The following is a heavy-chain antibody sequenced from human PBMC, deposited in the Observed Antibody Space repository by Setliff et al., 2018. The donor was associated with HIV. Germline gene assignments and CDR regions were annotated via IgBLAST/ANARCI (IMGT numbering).Heavy chain of an antibody. Sequence: SETLSLTCAVYGGSFSGYYWSWIRQPPGKGLEWIGEINHSGSTNYNPSLKSRVTISLDTSKNRFSLQLTSVTAADTAVYYCARGVRGVVNGMDVWGQGTTVTVSS. J-gene: IGHJ6*02. CDR1: GGSFSGYY. D-gene: IGHD3-10*01. CDR3: ARGVRGVVNGMDV. CDR2: INHSGST. V-gene: IGHV4-34*01.